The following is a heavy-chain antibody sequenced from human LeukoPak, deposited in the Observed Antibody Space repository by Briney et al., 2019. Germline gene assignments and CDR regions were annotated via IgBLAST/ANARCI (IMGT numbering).Heavy chain of an antibody. Sequence: GGSLRLSCVASGFTISSNYMSWVRQAPGKGLEWVSVIYTGGSTSYADSVKDRFTISRDSSKNTLFLQMNSLRAEDTAVYYCARTIYGSGSYYCDYWGQGTPVTVSP. D-gene: IGHD3-10*01. CDR2: IYTGGST. CDR1: GFTISSNY. V-gene: IGHV3-66*01. CDR3: ARTIYGSGSYYCDY. J-gene: IGHJ4*02.